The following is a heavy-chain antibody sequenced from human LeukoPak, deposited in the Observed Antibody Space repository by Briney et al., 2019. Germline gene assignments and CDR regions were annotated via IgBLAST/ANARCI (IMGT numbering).Heavy chain of an antibody. Sequence: GGSLRLSCAASEFSFSAYWMSWVRQAPGKGLEWVANIKQDGSEKYYVDSVNGRFTISRDNAKNPVYLQLNSLRAEDTAVYYCAREGLAFDCWGQGTLVTVSS. V-gene: IGHV3-7*01. CDR1: EFSFSAYW. CDR3: AREGLAFDC. J-gene: IGHJ4*02. CDR2: IKQDGSEK.